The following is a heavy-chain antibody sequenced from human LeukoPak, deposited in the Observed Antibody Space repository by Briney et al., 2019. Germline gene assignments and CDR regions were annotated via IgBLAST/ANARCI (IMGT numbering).Heavy chain of an antibody. CDR2: MNPNSGNT. V-gene: IGHV1-8*01. Sequence: GASVKVSCKASGYTFTSYDINWVRQATGQGLEWMGWMNPNSGNTGYAQKFQGRVTMTRNTSISTAYMELSSLRSEDTAVYYCARGDDSSGYTSLDYWGQGTLVTVSS. CDR3: ARGDDSSGYTSLDY. D-gene: IGHD3-22*01. CDR1: GYTFTSYD. J-gene: IGHJ4*02.